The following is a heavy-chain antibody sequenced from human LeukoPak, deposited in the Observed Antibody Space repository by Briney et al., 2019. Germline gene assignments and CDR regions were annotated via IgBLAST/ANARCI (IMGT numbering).Heavy chain of an antibody. Sequence: GASVKVSCKASGYTFISYDINWVRQATGQGLEWLGWMNPNSGNTGYAQKFQGRVTITRNTSISTAYMELSSLRSEDTAVYYCARIGSYPENWFDPWGQGTLVTVSS. CDR1: GYTFISYD. V-gene: IGHV1-8*03. D-gene: IGHD1-26*01. J-gene: IGHJ5*02. CDR2: MNPNSGNT. CDR3: ARIGSYPENWFDP.